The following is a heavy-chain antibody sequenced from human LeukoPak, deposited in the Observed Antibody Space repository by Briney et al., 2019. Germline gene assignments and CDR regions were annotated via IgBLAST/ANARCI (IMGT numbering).Heavy chain of an antibody. CDR3: ARDIVGADYFDY. D-gene: IGHD1-26*01. Sequence: PSETLSLTCTVSGGSISSYFWSWIRQPPGRGLEWIGYIYYSGSTNYSPSLKSRVTISVDTSKNQFSLKLSSVTAADTAVYYCARDIVGADYFDYWGQGTLVTVSS. V-gene: IGHV4-59*01. CDR1: GGSISSYF. J-gene: IGHJ4*02. CDR2: IYYSGST.